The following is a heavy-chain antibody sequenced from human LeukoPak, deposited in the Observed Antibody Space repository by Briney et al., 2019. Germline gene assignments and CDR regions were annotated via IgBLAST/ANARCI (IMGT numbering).Heavy chain of an antibody. CDR2: INPNSGGT. D-gene: IGHD6-13*01. Sequence: ASVKVSCKASGYTFTGYYMHWVRQAPGQGLEWMGWINPNSGGTNYAQKFQGRVTMTRDTSISTAYMELSRLRSDDTAVYYCARPSAIAAAGASYYFDYWGQGTLVTVSS. V-gene: IGHV1-2*02. CDR3: ARPSAIAAAGASYYFDY. CDR1: GYTFTGYY. J-gene: IGHJ4*02.